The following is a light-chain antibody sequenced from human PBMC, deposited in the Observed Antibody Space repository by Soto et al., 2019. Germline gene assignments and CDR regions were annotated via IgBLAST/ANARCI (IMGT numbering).Light chain of an antibody. CDR3: QQYDNRRT. CDR1: QSVGTN. V-gene: IGKV3-15*01. CDR2: GAS. J-gene: IGKJ1*01. Sequence: EIVMTQSPATLSVSPGERATLSCRASQSVGTNLAWYRQKSGQAPSLLIYGASARAPGIPARFSGSGSGTEFTLTISSLQSEDFAVYYCQQYDNRRTFGQGTKVDIK.